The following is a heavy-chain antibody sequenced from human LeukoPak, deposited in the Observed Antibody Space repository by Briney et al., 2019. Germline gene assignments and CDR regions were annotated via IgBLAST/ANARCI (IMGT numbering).Heavy chain of an antibody. D-gene: IGHD5-18*01. CDR1: GFTFDDYA. CDR3: AKGSSYSFGYWYFDL. V-gene: IGHV3-9*03. CDR2: ISWNSGSV. Sequence: GGSLRLSCAASGFTFDDYAMHWVRQAPGKGLEWVSGISWNSGSVGYADSVKGRFTISRDNAKNSLYLQMNGLRAEDMALYFCAKGSSYSFGYWYFDLWGRGTLVTVSS. J-gene: IGHJ2*01.